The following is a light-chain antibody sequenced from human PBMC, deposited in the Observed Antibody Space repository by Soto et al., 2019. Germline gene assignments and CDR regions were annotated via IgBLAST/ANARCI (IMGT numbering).Light chain of an antibody. CDR3: PQYYNIPWT. CDR1: QSVLYRSNNKNY. J-gene: IGKJ1*01. V-gene: IGKV4-1*01. Sequence: DIVLTQFPDSLAVSPGERATINCKSSQSVLYRSNNKNYLAWYQQKPGQPPKLLIYWASTRESGVPDRFSGRGSETDFTLTISSLQAEDVAISYCPQYYNIPWTFGQGSKVEIK. CDR2: WAS.